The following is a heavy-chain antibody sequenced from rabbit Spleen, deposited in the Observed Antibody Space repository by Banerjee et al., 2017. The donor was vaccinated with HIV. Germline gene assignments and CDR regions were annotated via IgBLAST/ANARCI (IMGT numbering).Heavy chain of an antibody. Sequence: QEQLVESGGGLAQPEGSLTLTCKASGFSFGDRDVMCWVRQAPGKGLEWIACINAATAKPVYATWAKGRFTISRTSSTTVTLRMTSLTAADTATYFCARDLVGVIGWNFYLWGPGTLVTVS. CDR1: GFSFGDRDV. V-gene: IGHV1S45*01. CDR3: ARDLVGVIGWNFYL. D-gene: IGHD1-1*01. CDR2: INAATAKP. J-gene: IGHJ4*01.